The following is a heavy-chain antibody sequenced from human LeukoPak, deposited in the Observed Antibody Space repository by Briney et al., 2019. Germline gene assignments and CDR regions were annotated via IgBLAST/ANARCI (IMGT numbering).Heavy chain of an antibody. D-gene: IGHD3-9*01. V-gene: IGHV3-30-3*01. Sequence: PGGSLRLSCAASTFTFNSYWMSWVRQAPGRGLEWVAVISSDGTSKYYADCVKGRFTISRDNSKDMLYLQMNNLRPEDTALYYCARDVILPGNYFFDYWGQGTLVTVSS. J-gene: IGHJ4*02. CDR1: TFTFNSYW. CDR3: ARDVILPGNYFFDY. CDR2: ISSDGTSK.